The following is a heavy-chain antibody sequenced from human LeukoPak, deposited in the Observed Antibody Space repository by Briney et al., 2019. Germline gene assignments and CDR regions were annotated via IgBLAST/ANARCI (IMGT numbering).Heavy chain of an antibody. J-gene: IGHJ3*02. CDR1: GFTVSSNY. CDR2: IYSGGST. CDR3: ARGIEYGDYGLSAFDI. V-gene: IGHV3-66*01. D-gene: IGHD4-17*01. Sequence: PGGSLRLSCAASGFTVSSNYMRWVRQAPGKGLEWVSVIYSGGSTCYADSVKGRFTISRDNSKNTLYLQMNSLRAEDTAVYYCARGIEYGDYGLSAFDIWGQGTMVTVSS.